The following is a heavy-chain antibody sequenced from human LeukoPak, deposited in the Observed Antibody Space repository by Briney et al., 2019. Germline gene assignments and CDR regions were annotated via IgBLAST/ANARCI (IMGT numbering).Heavy chain of an antibody. CDR1: GFTFSSYA. CDR2: ISGSGDKT. V-gene: IGHV3-23*01. Sequence: GGSLRLSCAASGFTFSSYAMSWVRQAPGKGLEWVSLISGSGDKTYYADSVKGRFTISRDNPKNTLYLQMNSLRAEDTAVYYCARDSYWLGGTIGAFDIWGQGTMVTVSS. CDR3: ARDSYWLGGTIGAFDI. D-gene: IGHD3-10*01. J-gene: IGHJ3*02.